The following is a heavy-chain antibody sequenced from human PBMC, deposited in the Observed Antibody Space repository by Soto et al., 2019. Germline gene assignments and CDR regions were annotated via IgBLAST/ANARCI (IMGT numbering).Heavy chain of an antibody. CDR1: GFTFSSYG. CDR2: SSATGAGT. D-gene: IGHD1-7*01. V-gene: IGHV3-23*01. CDR3: AKDRRAGGNYGFYSDF. J-gene: IGHJ4*02. Sequence: EVQLLESGGGLVQPGGSLRLSCAASGFTFSSYGMTWVLQAPGKGLEWVSFSSATGAGTYYADSVKGRFTISSDNSKNTLYLQMTSLRADDTAVYYCAKDRRAGGNYGFYSDFWGQGSLVIVSS.